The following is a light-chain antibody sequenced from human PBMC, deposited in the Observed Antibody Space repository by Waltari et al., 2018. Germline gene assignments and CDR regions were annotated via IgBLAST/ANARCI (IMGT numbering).Light chain of an antibody. CDR2: ETA. Sequence: QSVLTQPPSVPADPGQKVTIPCSGSTSNIGNTYVSWYQQLPGAAPKVFIYETAKRPSGIPDRFSGSKSGTSASLGITGLQTGDEATYYCGTWDNNLSALVFGGGTKLTVL. CDR3: GTWDNNLSALV. CDR1: TSNIGNTY. V-gene: IGLV1-51*02. J-gene: IGLJ2*01.